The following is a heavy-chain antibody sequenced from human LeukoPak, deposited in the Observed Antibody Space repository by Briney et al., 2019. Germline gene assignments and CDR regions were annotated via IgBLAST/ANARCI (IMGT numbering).Heavy chain of an antibody. D-gene: IGHD1-1*01. V-gene: IGHV1-46*01. Sequence: ASVKVSCKASGYTFTSYYMHWVRQAPGQGLEWMGIINPSGGSTSYAQKFQGRVTMTRDMSTSTVYMELSSLRSEDTAVYYCARNWNHDPFDYWGQGTLVTVSS. CDR3: ARNWNHDPFDY. CDR1: GYTFTSYY. CDR2: INPSGGST. J-gene: IGHJ4*02.